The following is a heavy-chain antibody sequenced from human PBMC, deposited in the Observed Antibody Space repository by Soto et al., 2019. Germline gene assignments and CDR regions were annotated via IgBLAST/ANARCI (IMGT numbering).Heavy chain of an antibody. J-gene: IGHJ4*02. CDR3: AREKKNYYDSSGYCDY. V-gene: IGHV4-59*12. D-gene: IGHD3-22*01. CDR1: GGSISSYY. Sequence: QVQLQESGPGLVKPSETLSLTCTVSGGSISSYYWSWIRQPPGKGLEWIGYIYYSGSTNYNPSLKRRVTRSXXTXKXXFSLKLSSVTAADTAVYYCAREKKNYYDSSGYCDYWGQGTLVTVSS. CDR2: IYYSGST.